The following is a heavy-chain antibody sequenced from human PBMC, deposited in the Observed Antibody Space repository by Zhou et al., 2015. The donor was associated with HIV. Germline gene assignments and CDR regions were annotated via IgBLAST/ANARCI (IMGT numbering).Heavy chain of an antibody. D-gene: IGHD7-27*01. J-gene: IGHJ2*01. CDR1: GGIFSSYA. CDR3: AREGWGSWYLDL. Sequence: QVQLVQSGAEVKKPGSSVKVSCKASGGIFSSYAISWVRQAPGQGLEWMGGIIPMFNKVNYAQKFQGRVTITADESTSTAYMELSSLRSEDTAAYYCAREGWGSWYLDLWGRGTLVSVSS. CDR2: IIPMFNKV. V-gene: IGHV1-69*01.